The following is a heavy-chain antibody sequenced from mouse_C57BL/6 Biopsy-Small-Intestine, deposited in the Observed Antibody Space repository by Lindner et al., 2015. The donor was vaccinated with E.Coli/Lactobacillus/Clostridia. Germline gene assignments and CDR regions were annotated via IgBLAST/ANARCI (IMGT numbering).Heavy chain of an antibody. V-gene: IGHV1-84*02. D-gene: IGHD1-1*01. CDR1: GYTFTSYA. Sequence: SVKVSCKASGYTFTSYAMHWVRQAPGQRLEWMGWINAGNGNTKYSQKFQGRVTITRDTSATTAHMELSSLRSEDTAVYYCARGDYYYDSSSYFLGNGMDVWGQGTTVTVSS. J-gene: IGHJ1*01. CDR2: INAGNGNT. CDR3: ARGDYYYDSSSYFLGNGMDV.